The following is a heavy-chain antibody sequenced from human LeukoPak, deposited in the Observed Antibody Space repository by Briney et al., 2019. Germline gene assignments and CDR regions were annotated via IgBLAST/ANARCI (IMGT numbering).Heavy chain of an antibody. V-gene: IGHV3-21*01. CDR2: ISSSSSYI. Sequence: GGSLRLSCAASGFAFSSYSMNWVRQAPGKGLEWVSSISSSSSYIYYADSVKGRFTISRDNAKNSLYLQMNSLRAEDTAVYYCARAPNYYDSSGRDYWGQGTLVTVSS. CDR1: GFAFSSYS. J-gene: IGHJ4*02. CDR3: ARAPNYYDSSGRDY. D-gene: IGHD3-22*01.